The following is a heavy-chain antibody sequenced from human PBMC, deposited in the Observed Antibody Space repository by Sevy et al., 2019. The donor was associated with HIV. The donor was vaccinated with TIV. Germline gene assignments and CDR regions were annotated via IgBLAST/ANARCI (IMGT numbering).Heavy chain of an antibody. CDR2: MNPNRGNT. D-gene: IGHD3-22*01. CDR1: GYTFTSYD. J-gene: IGHJ4*02. Sequence: ASVNVSCKASGYTFTSYDINWVRQATGQGLEWIGWMNPNRGNTGYAQKFQGRVTMTRNTSISTAYMELSSLRSEDTAVYYCARGGDRYDSRGSFDYWGQGTLVTVSS. V-gene: IGHV1-8*01. CDR3: ARGGDRYDSRGSFDY.